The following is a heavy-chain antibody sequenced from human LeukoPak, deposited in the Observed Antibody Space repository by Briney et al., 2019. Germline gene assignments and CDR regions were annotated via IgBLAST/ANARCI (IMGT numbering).Heavy chain of an antibody. CDR3: ARDLLFGATSYFDQ. CDR2: ISGSAGTT. CDR1: EFPFSNYA. J-gene: IGHJ4*02. D-gene: IGHD2-15*01. V-gene: IGHV3-23*01. Sequence: GGSLRLSCAASEFPFSNYAMTWVRQAPGKGLEWVSGISGSAGTTYYADSVKGRFTISRDDSKNTLHLQMNGLRAEDTAVYYCARDLLFGATSYFDQWGQGAPVTVSS.